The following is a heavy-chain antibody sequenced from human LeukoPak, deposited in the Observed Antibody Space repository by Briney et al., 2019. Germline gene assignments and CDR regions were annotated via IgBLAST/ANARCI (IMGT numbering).Heavy chain of an antibody. CDR3: ARETVGLDY. V-gene: IGHV3-48*02. J-gene: IGHJ4*02. Sequence: SGGSLRLSCAASGLTFSNYNLNWVRQAPGKELEWVSYISDCSSTIYYADSARGRFTISRDNAKNSLYLQINSLRDEDTAVYYCARETVGLDYWGQGTLVTVSS. CDR1: GLTFSNYN. CDR2: ISDCSSTI. D-gene: IGHD4-17*01.